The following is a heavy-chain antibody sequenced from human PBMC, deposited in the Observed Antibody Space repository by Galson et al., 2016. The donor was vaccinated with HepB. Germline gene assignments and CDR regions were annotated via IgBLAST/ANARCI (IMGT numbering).Heavy chain of an antibody. CDR1: XFSFSTYW. J-gene: IGHJ4*02. CDR3: VPEPQETESYSDY. CDR2: INADGSQR. D-gene: IGHD2-21*01. Sequence: SLRLSCAASXFSFSTYWMSWVRQAPGKGLEWVAKINADGSQRYYVDSVKGRFTISRDNARNSLYLQMNSLRAEDTAVYYFVPEPQETESYSDYWGQGTLVTVSS. V-gene: IGHV3-7*01.